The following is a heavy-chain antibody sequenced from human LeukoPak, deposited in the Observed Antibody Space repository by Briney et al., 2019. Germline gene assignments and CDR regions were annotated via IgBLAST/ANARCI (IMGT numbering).Heavy chain of an antibody. CDR3: ARDGLQQLVSHYYYYMDV. V-gene: IGHV1-18*01. J-gene: IGHJ6*03. CDR1: GYTFTSYG. CDR2: ISAYNGNT. D-gene: IGHD6-13*01. Sequence: ASVKVSCKASGYTFTSYGISWVRQAPGQGLEWMGWISAYNGNTNYAQKLQGRVTMTTDTSTSTAYMELRSLRSDDTAVYYCARDGLQQLVSHYYYYMDVWGKGTTVTVSS.